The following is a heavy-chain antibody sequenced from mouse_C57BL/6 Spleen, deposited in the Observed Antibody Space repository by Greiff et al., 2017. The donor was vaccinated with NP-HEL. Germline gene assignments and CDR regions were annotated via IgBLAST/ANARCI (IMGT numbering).Heavy chain of an antibody. CDR1: GYTFTDYN. V-gene: IGHV1-18*01. CDR3: ARPYLLLGSFDY. D-gene: IGHD5-5*01. Sequence: EVQLQQSGPELVKPGASVKIPCKASGYTFTDYNMDWVKQSHGKSLEWIGDINPNNGGTIYNQKFKGKATLTVDKSSSTAYMELRSLTSEDTAVYYWARPYLLLGSFDYWGQGTTLTVSS. CDR2: INPNNGGT. J-gene: IGHJ2*01.